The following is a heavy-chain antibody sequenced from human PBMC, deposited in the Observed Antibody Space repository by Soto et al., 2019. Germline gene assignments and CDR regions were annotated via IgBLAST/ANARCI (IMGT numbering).Heavy chain of an antibody. V-gene: IGHV3-30*18. CDR1: GFTFSSYG. D-gene: IGHD6-19*01. CDR2: ISYDGSNK. Sequence: GGPLRLSCSASGFTFSSYGMHWVRQAPGKGLEWVAVISYDGSNKYYADSVKGRFTISRDNSKNTLYLQMNGLRAEDTAVYYCAKDWTGGIAVAEWFDPWGQGTLVTVSS. CDR3: AKDWTGGIAVAEWFDP. J-gene: IGHJ5*02.